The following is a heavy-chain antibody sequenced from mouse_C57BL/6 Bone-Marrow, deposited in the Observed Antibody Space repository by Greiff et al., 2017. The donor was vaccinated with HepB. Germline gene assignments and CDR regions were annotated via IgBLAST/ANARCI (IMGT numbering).Heavy chain of an antibody. D-gene: IGHD5-1*01. Sequence: DVKLQESGGGLVQPGGSMKLSCVASGFPFSNYWMNWVRQSPEKGLEWVAQIRLKSDNYATQYAESVKGRFTISRDDSKSSVYLQMNNLRAEDTGIYYCTDSTWGLDYWGQGTTLTVSS. CDR2: IRLKSDNYAT. J-gene: IGHJ2*01. CDR1: GFPFSNYW. V-gene: IGHV6-3*01. CDR3: TDSTWGLDY.